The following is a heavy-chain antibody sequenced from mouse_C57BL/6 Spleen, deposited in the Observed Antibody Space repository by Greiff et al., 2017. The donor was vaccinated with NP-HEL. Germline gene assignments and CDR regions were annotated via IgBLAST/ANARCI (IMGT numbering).Heavy chain of an antibody. CDR3: ARTALEAMDY. D-gene: IGHD2-10*02. V-gene: IGHV3-8*01. CDR2: ISYSGST. Sequence: EVHLVESGPGLAKPSQTLSLTCSVTGYSITSDYWNWIRKFPGNKLEYMGYISYSGSTYYNPSLKRRISITRDPSKNQDYRQLNSVTTEDTATYYCARTALEAMDYWGQGTSVTVSS. J-gene: IGHJ4*01. CDR1: GYSITSDY.